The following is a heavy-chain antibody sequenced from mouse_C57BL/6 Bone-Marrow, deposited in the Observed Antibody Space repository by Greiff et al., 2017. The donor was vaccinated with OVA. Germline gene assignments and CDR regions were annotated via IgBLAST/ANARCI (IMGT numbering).Heavy chain of an antibody. J-gene: IGHJ4*01. V-gene: IGHV1-62-2*01. D-gene: IGHD1-2*01. CDR1: GYTFTEYT. CDR3: ARHDGPPLDYYGHYYAMDY. CDR2: FYPGSGSI. Sequence: VQLQQSGAELVKPGASVKLSCKASGYTFTEYTIHWVKQRSGQGLEWIGWFYPGSGSIKYNEKFKDKATLTADKSSSTVYMELSRLTSEDSAVYFCARHDGPPLDYYGHYYAMDYWGQGTSVTVSS.